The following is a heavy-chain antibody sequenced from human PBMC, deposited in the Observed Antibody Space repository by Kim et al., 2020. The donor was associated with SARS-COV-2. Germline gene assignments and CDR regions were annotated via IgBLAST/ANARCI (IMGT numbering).Heavy chain of an antibody. CDR2: IYHSGST. CDR1: GGSISSSNW. J-gene: IGHJ6*02. Sequence: SETLSLTCAVSGGSISSSNWWSWVRQPPGKGLEWIGEIYHSGSTNYNPSLKSRVTISVDKSKNQFSLKLSSVTAADTAVYYCARDVGYCSSSSCPLRTGLDGWGQGTTATV. D-gene: IGHD2-2*01. V-gene: IGHV4-4*02. CDR3: ARDVGYCSSSSCPLRTGLDG.